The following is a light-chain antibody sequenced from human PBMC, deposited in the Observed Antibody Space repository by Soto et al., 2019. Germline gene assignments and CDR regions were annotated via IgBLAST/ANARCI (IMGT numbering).Light chain of an antibody. CDR2: GAS. CDR3: HQYNNWPPWT. CDR1: QSVSSS. V-gene: IGKV3-15*01. Sequence: EIVMTQSPATLYVSPGERATLSCRAIQSVSSSLAWYQQKPGQAPRLLSYGASTRATGIPARCSSSGSGTESTLTISSLQSEDFAVYYCHQYNNWPPWTFGQGTKVEIK. J-gene: IGKJ1*01.